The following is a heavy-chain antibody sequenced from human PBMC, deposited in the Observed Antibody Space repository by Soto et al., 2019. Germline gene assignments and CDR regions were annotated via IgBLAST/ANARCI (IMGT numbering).Heavy chain of an antibody. J-gene: IGHJ4*02. V-gene: IGHV3-30*18. CDR2: ISYDGSDK. CDR1: GFTFSSYG. CDR3: AKDTDVVGAAYYFDY. Sequence: QVQLVESGGGVVQPGRSLRLSCAASGFTFSSYGMHLVRQAPGKGLEWVAVISYDGSDKYYADSVKGRFTISRDNSKNTLYLQMNSLRSEDTAVYYCAKDTDVVGAAYYFDYWGQGTLVTVSS. D-gene: IGHD1-26*01.